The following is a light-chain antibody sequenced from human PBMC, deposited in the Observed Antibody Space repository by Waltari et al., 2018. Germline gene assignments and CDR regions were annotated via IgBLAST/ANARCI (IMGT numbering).Light chain of an antibody. J-gene: IGKJ1*01. CDR3: QKYDRLPAT. V-gene: IGKV3-20*01. CDR2: GAS. Sequence: EVVLTQSPGTLSLSPGERATLYCRASQSVGRYLAWYQQKPGRAPRLLIYGASSRATGIPDRFSGVGSGTDFSLTINRLEAEDFAVYYCQKYDRLPATFGQGTKVEIK. CDR1: QSVGRY.